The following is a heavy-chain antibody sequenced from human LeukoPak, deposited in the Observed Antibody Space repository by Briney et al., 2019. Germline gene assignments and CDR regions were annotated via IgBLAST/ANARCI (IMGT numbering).Heavy chain of an antibody. CDR1: GFTFNTFN. V-gene: IGHV3-33*06. CDR3: AKDQGYSSSSGYYYYYMDV. J-gene: IGHJ6*03. Sequence: GGSLRLSCAASGFTFNTFNMNWVRQAPGKGLEWVAVIWYDGSNKYYADSVKGRFTISRDNSKNTLYLQMNSLRAEDTAVYYCAKDQGYSSSSGYYYYYMDVWGKETTVTVSS. D-gene: IGHD6-6*01. CDR2: IWYDGSNK.